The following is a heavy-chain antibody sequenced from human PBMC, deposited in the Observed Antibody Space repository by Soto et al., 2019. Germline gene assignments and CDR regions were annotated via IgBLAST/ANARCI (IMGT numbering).Heavy chain of an antibody. Sequence: ASAQVSSNASGYTFTSYDINLVRQATRQGLEWMGWMNPNSGNTGYAQKFQGRVTMTRNTSISTAYMELSSLRSEDTAVYYCAREDLYGDYSNYMDVWGKGTTVTVSS. D-gene: IGHD4-17*01. CDR2: MNPNSGNT. CDR3: AREDLYGDYSNYMDV. CDR1: GYTFTSYD. J-gene: IGHJ6*03. V-gene: IGHV1-8*01.